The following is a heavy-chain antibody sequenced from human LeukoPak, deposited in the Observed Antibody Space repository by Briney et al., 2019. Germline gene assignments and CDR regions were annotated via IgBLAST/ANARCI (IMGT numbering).Heavy chain of an antibody. Sequence: SQTLSLTCAISGDSVSSNNTAWNWIRQSPSRGLEWLGRTYYRSKWYNDYAVSVKSRITINPDTSKNQFSLQLNSVTAADTAVYYCASAGIQLWSDPRALRFDPWGQGTLVTVSS. V-gene: IGHV6-1*01. CDR2: TYYRSKWYN. CDR3: ASAGIQLWSDPRALRFDP. J-gene: IGHJ5*02. CDR1: GDSVSSNNTA. D-gene: IGHD5-18*01.